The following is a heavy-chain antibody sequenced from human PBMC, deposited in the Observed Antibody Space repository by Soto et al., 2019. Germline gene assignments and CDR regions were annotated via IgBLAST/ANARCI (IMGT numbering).Heavy chain of an antibody. CDR3: ARHADSRTNYFDY. CDR2: IYYSGNT. Sequence: QLQLQESGPGLVKPSETLSLTCTVSGGSVSSSSYYWGWIRQPPGKGLEWIGSIYYSGNTYYNPSLKSRVTISVDTSKNQFSLKLSSVTAADTAVYYCARHADSRTNYFDYWGQGTLVTVSS. J-gene: IGHJ4*02. V-gene: IGHV4-39*01. CDR1: GGSVSSSSYY. D-gene: IGHD5-18*01.